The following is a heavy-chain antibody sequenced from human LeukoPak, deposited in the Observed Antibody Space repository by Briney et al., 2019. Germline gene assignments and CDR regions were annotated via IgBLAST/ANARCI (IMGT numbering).Heavy chain of an antibody. Sequence: EASVKVSCKASGGTFTGYYMHWVRQAPGQGLEWMGWINPNSGGTNYAQNLQGRVTMTTDTSTTTVYMELRSLRSDDTAVYYCARLYSSGWPLECMDVWGQGTTVTVSS. CDR1: GGTFTGYY. V-gene: IGHV1-2*02. J-gene: IGHJ6*02. CDR2: INPNSGGT. D-gene: IGHD6-19*01. CDR3: ARLYSSGWPLECMDV.